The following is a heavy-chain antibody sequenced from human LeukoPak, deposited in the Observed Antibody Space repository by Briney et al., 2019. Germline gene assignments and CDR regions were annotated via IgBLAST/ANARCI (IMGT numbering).Heavy chain of an antibody. Sequence: PGGSLRLSCAASEFTFSSYAMSWVRQAPGKGLEWVSAISGSGVSTYYADSVKGRFTISRDNSKNTLYLQMNSLKGDDTAVYYCAKDSAFYYIDVWGKGTTVIISS. V-gene: IGHV3-23*01. CDR3: AKDSAFYYIDV. D-gene: IGHD3-10*01. J-gene: IGHJ6*03. CDR1: EFTFSSYA. CDR2: ISGSGVST.